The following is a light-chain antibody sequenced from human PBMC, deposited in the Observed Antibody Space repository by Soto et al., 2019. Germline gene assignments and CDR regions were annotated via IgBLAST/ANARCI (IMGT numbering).Light chain of an antibody. Sequence: DIQMTQSPSSLSASVGDRVTITCRASQSISRNLNWYQQKPGKAPKLLIYTAASLQSGVPSRFSGSGSGPDFTLTIASLQLEDFATYYCQQSHSLPTTFGHGTNVEIK. CDR1: QSISRN. CDR2: TAA. V-gene: IGKV1-39*01. J-gene: IGKJ1*01. CDR3: QQSHSLPTT.